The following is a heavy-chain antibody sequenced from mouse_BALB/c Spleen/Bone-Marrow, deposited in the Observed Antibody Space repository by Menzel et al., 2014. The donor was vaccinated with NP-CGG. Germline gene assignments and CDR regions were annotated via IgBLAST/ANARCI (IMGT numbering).Heavy chain of an antibody. V-gene: IGHV1-5*01. CDR2: IYPGNSDT. CDR1: GYTFTSYW. Sequence: EVQLQQSGTVLARPGASVKMSCKASGYTFTSYWMHWVKQRPGQGLEWIGTIYPGNSDTTYNQKFKGKAKLTAVTSTSIAYMELSSLTNEDSAVYYCTTLARNYFDYWGQGTTHSLL. CDR3: TTLARNYFDY. J-gene: IGHJ2*01. D-gene: IGHD3-1*01.